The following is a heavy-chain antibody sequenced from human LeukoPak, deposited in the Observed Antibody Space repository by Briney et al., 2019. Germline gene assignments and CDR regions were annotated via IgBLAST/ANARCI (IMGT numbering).Heavy chain of an antibody. V-gene: IGHV3-21*01. J-gene: IGHJ6*03. CDR1: GFTFSSYS. D-gene: IGHD1-26*01. Sequence: GGSLRLSCAASGFTFSSYSMNWVRQAPAQGLEWGSFISTSSSYIYYADSVKGRFTISRDNAKNSLFLQMNSLRAEDTAVYFCARATWDPNYYYYMDVWGKGTTVTISS. CDR2: ISTSSSYI. CDR3: ARATWDPNYYYYMDV.